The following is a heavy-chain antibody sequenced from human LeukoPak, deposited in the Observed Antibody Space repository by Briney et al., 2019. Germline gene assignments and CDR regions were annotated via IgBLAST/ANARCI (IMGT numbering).Heavy chain of an antibody. J-gene: IGHJ4*02. CDR2: ISGSGGST. CDR3: AKRSGGLSVYDSSGYYYYFDY. CDR1: GFTFSSYA. D-gene: IGHD3-22*01. V-gene: IGHV3-23*01. Sequence: AGGSLRLSCAASGFTFSSYAMSWVRQAPGKGLEWVSAISGSGGSTYCADSVKGRFTISRDNSKNTLYLQMNSLRAEDTAVYYCAKRSGGLSVYDSSGYYYYFDYWGQGTLVTVSS.